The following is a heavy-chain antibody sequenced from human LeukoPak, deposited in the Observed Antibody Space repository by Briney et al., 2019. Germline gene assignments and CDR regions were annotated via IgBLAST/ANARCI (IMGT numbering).Heavy chain of an antibody. Sequence: GGSLRLSCAASGFTFSSYGMHWVRQAPGKGLEWGAFIRYDGSNKYYADSVKGRFTISRDNSKNTLYLQMNSLRVEDTAVYYCARDSSMLRGPLVIYYFDFWGQGTLVTVSS. D-gene: IGHD3-10*01. V-gene: IGHV3-30*02. J-gene: IGHJ4*02. CDR2: IRYDGSNK. CDR3: ARDSSMLRGPLVIYYFDF. CDR1: GFTFSSYG.